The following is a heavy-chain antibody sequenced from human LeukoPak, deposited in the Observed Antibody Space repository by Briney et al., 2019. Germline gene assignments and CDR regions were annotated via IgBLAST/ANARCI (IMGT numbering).Heavy chain of an antibody. CDR2: ISSSSSTI. CDR3: AKMDCSGGSCYPSTQSGWFYYSYYMDV. D-gene: IGHD2-15*01. CDR1: GFTFSSYS. J-gene: IGHJ6*03. V-gene: IGHV3-48*01. Sequence: GGSLRLSCAASGFTFSSYSMNWVRQAPGKGLEWVSYISSSSSTISYADSVKGRFTISRDNAKTSLYLQMNSLRAEDTAVYYCAKMDCSGGSCYPSTQSGWFYYSYYMDVWGKGTTVTVSS.